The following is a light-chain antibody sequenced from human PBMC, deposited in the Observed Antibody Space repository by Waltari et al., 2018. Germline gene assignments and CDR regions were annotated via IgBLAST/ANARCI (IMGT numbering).Light chain of an antibody. J-gene: IGKJ2*01. Sequence: DIQMTQSPSTVSASVGDGATITCRTSQNIRPWLAWYQQKPGRAPNLLIYRASSLQSGVPSRFSGSGSGTEFTLTITSLQPDDIATYYCQQYESSSPYTFGPGTKLEIK. CDR3: QQYESSSPYT. CDR1: QNIRPW. V-gene: IGKV1-5*03. CDR2: RAS.